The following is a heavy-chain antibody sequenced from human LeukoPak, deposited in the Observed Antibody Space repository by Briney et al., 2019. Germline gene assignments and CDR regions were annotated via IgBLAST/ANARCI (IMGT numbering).Heavy chain of an antibody. D-gene: IGHD6-19*01. Sequence: GASVKVSCKASGYTFTGYYMHWVRQAPGQGLEWMGWINPNSGGTNYAQKFQGRVTMTRDTSISTAYMELSGLRSDDTAVYYCARGTAERVAGPFDYWGQGTLVTVSS. CDR3: ARGTAERVAGPFDY. V-gene: IGHV1-2*02. CDR1: GYTFTGYY. J-gene: IGHJ4*02. CDR2: INPNSGGT.